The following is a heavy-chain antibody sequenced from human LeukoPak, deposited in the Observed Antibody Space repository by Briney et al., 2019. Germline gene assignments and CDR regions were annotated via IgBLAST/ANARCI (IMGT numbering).Heavy chain of an antibody. CDR3: ARDYVPSTAVAGKDY. D-gene: IGHD6-19*01. J-gene: IGHJ4*02. Sequence: SVKVFCKASGYTFTSYGISWVRQAPGQGLEWMGRIIPILGIANYAQKFQGRVTITADKSTSTAYMELSSLRSEDTAVYYCARDYVPSTAVAGKDYWGQGTLVTVSS. CDR2: IIPILGIA. V-gene: IGHV1-69*04. CDR1: GYTFTSYG.